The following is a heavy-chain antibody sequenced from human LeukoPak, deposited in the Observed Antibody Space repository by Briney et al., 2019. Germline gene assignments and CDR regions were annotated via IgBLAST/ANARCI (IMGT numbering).Heavy chain of an antibody. D-gene: IGHD1-26*01. J-gene: IGHJ6*03. CDR3: ASGAYSYYYMDV. Sequence: SETLSLTCTVPGYSISSGYYWGWIRQPPGKGLEWIGSIYHSGSTYYNPSLKSRVTISVDTSKNQFSLKLSSVTAADTAVYYCASGAYSYYYMDVWGKGTTVTISS. V-gene: IGHV4-38-2*02. CDR2: IYHSGST. CDR1: GYSISSGYY.